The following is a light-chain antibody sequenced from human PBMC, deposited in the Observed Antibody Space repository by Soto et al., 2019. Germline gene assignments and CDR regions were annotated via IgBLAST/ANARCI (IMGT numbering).Light chain of an antibody. V-gene: IGKV1-39*01. CDR1: QSISTY. CDR3: QQYGSSPRA. CDR2: AAS. Sequence: DIQMTQSPSSLSASVGGRVTITCRASQSISTYLIWYQQKPGKAPKLLIYAASRLQSGVPSRFSGSGSGTDFTLTISRLEPEDSAVYYCQQYGSSPRAFGQGTKVDIK. J-gene: IGKJ1*01.